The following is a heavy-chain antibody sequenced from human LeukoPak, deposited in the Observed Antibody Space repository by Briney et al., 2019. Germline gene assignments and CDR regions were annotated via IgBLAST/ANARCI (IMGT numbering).Heavy chain of an antibody. Sequence: GGSLRLSCAASGFTFSSYGMHWVRQAPGKGLEWVAVISYDGSNKYYADSVKGRFTISRDNSKNTLYLQMNSLRAEDTAVYYCAEDLRATQYYYYGMDVWGQGTTVTVSS. D-gene: IGHD3-9*01. V-gene: IGHV3-30*18. CDR3: AEDLRATQYYYYGMDV. J-gene: IGHJ6*02. CDR1: GFTFSSYG. CDR2: ISYDGSNK.